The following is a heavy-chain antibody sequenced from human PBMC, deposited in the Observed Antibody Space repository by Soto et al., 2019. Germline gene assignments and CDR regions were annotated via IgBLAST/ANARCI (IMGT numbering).Heavy chain of an antibody. J-gene: IGHJ4*02. CDR3: ARGPGGPDGPGDY. D-gene: IGHD2-15*01. CDR1: GYTFTSYA. Sequence: QVQLVQSGAEVKKPGASVKVSCKASGYTFTSYAMHWVRQAPGQRLEWMGWINAGNGNTKYSQKFQGRVTITRDTSASTGYMELSSLRSEDMAVYYCARGPGGPDGPGDYWGQGTLVTVSS. V-gene: IGHV1-3*01. CDR2: INAGNGNT.